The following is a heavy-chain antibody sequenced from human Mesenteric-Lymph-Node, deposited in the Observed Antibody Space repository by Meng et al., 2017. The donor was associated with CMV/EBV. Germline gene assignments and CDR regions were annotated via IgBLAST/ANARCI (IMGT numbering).Heavy chain of an antibody. CDR1: GYSFTAYC. Sequence: ASVKVSCKASGYSFTAYCIHWIRQSPGQGLEWMGWINPNSGGTNYAQKFQGRITMTRDTSISTAYMELSRLRSDDTAVYYCARGGCSSTSCYDYFDYWGQGTLVTVSS. CDR2: INPNSGGT. D-gene: IGHD2-2*01. CDR3: ARGGCSSTSCYDYFDY. V-gene: IGHV1-2*02. J-gene: IGHJ4*02.